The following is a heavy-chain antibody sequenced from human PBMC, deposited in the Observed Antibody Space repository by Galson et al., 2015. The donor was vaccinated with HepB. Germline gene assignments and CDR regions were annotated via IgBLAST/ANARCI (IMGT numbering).Heavy chain of an antibody. CDR2: ISAYNGNT. J-gene: IGHJ1*01. V-gene: IGHV1-18*04. CDR1: GYTFTSYG. D-gene: IGHD6-19*01. CDR3: ARDGGIAVAGNFQH. Sequence: SVKVSCKASGYTFTSYGISWVRQAPGQGLEWMGWISAYNGNTNYAQKLQGRVTMTTDTSTSTAYMELRSLRSGDTAAYYCARDGGIAVAGNFQHWGQGTLVTVSS.